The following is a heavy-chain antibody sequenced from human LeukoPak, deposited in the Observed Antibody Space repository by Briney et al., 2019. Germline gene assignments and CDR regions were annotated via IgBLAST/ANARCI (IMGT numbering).Heavy chain of an antibody. V-gene: IGHV5-51*01. CDR1: GYSFTSYW. CDR2: IYPGDSDT. Sequence: GESLKISCKGSGYSFTSYWIGWVRLMPGKGLEWMGIIYPGDSDTRYSPSFQGQVTISADKSISTAYLQWSSLKASDTAMYYCARSYSSSRYSSSWSFDYWGQGTLVTVSS. CDR3: ARSYSSSRYSSSWSFDY. J-gene: IGHJ4*02. D-gene: IGHD6-13*01.